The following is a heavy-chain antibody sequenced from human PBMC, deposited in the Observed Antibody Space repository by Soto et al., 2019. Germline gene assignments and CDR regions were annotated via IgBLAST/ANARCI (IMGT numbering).Heavy chain of an antibody. CDR3: ARWVEAKDFWSGYYSNYYYGMDV. V-gene: IGHV1-3*01. J-gene: IGHJ6*02. D-gene: IGHD3-3*01. Sequence: GASVKVSCKASGYTFTSYAMHWVRQAPGQRLEWMGWINAGNGNTKYSQKFQGRVTITRDTSASTAYMELSSLRSEDTAVYYCARWVEAKDFWSGYYSNYYYGMDVWGQGTTVT. CDR2: INAGNGNT. CDR1: GYTFTSYA.